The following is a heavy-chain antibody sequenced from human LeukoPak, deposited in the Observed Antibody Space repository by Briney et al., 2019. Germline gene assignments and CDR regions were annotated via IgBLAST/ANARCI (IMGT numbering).Heavy chain of an antibody. J-gene: IGHJ4*02. CDR2: IYSGGST. CDR3: ARDEDVGATGLYDY. V-gene: IGHV3-53*01. D-gene: IGHD1-26*01. Sequence: GGSLRLSCAASGFTVSSNYMTWVRQAPGKGLEWVSVIYSGGSTYYADSVKGRFTISRDNSKNTLYLQMNSLRAEDTAVYYCARDEDVGATGLYDYWGQGTLVTVSS. CDR1: GFTVSSNY.